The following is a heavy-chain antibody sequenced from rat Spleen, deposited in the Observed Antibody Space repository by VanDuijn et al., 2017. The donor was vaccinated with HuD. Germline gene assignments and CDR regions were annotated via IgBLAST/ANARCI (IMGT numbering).Heavy chain of an antibody. Sequence: QVQLKESGPGLVQPSQTLSLTCTVSGLSLSSNSVSWVRQPPGKGLEWMGGIWNDGSTNYNSALKNRLNISRDTSKSQVFLKMNSLQTEDTAIYFCVRERVPGFAFYFDYWGQGVMVTVSS. CDR1: GLSLSSNS. CDR2: IWNDGST. CDR3: VRERVPGFAFYFDY. D-gene: IGHD1-4*01. V-gene: IGHV2-1*01. J-gene: IGHJ2*01.